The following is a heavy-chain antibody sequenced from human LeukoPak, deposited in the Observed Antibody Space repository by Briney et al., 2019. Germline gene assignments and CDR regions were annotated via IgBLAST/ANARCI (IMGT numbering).Heavy chain of an antibody. V-gene: IGHV3-7*01. CDR2: IKQDGSEK. CDR1: GFTFSSYW. D-gene: IGHD2-2*01. CDR3: ARDLSYYCSSTSCLATNWFDP. J-gene: IGHJ5*02. Sequence: QTGGSLRLSCAASGFTFSSYWMSWVRQAPGKGLEWVANIKQDGSEKYYVDSVKGRFTISRDNAKNTLYLQMNSLRAEDTAVYYCARDLSYYCSSTSCLATNWFDPWGQGTLVTVSS.